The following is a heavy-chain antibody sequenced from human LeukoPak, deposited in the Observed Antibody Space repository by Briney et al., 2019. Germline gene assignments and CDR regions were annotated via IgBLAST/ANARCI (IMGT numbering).Heavy chain of an antibody. J-gene: IGHJ5*02. D-gene: IGHD4/OR15-4a*01. CDR3: ARGTMAAGFDP. CDR1: GGSISSYY. Sequence: SETLSLTCTVSGGSISSYYWNWIRQPAGKGLEWIGRIYSSGSTNYNPSLKSRVTVSVGTSENQFSLKLNSVTAADTAIYYCARGTMAAGFDPWGQGTLVTVSS. CDR2: IYSSGST. V-gene: IGHV4-4*07.